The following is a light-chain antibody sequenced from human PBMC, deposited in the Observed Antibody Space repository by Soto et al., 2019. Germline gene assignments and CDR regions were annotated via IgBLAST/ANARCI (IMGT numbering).Light chain of an antibody. Sequence: IVLAQSPGTLSLSPGERSTLSCRASQSVSNNYLAWYQQKPGQARRLLIYGATNRATGIPDRFSGSGSGADFPLTSSRLEPEDFAVYYCQQYGTSGTCGQGTKVDIK. V-gene: IGKV3-20*01. CDR1: QSVSNNY. J-gene: IGKJ1*01. CDR2: GAT. CDR3: QQYGTSGT.